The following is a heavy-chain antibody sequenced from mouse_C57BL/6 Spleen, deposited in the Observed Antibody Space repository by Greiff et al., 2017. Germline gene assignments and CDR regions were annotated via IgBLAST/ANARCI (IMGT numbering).Heavy chain of an antibody. CDR2: ISDGGSYT. CDR3: ARDRDGYYNAMDY. D-gene: IGHD2-3*01. Sequence: EVQRVESGGGLVKPGGSLKLSCAASGFTFSSYAMSWVRQTPEKRLEWVATISDGGSYTYYPDNVKGRFTISRDNAKNNLYLQMSHLKSEDTAMYYCARDRDGYYNAMDYWGQGTSVTVSS. V-gene: IGHV5-4*01. CDR1: GFTFSSYA. J-gene: IGHJ4*01.